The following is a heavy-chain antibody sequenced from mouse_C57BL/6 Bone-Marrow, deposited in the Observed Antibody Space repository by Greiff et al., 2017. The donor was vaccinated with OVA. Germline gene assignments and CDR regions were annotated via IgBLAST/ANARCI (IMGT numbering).Heavy chain of an antibody. CDR3: ARSYDGYFLYAMDY. CDR2: IDPNSGGT. V-gene: IGHV1-72*01. CDR1: GYTFTSYW. Sequence: VQLQQPGAELVKPGASVKLSCKASGYTFTSYWMHWVKQRPGRGLEWIGRIDPNSGGTKYNEQFKSTATLTVDKPSSTAYMQISSLTSEYAAVYYCARSYDGYFLYAMDYWGQGTSVTVSS. D-gene: IGHD2-3*01. J-gene: IGHJ4*01.